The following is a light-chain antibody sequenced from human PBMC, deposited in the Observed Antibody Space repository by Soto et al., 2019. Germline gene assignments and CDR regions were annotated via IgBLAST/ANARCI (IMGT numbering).Light chain of an antibody. V-gene: IGLV2-14*03. CDR1: SSDVGAYNY. J-gene: IGLJ1*01. CDR3: SLFTRRNSYV. Sequence: QSALTQPASVSGSPGQSITISCTGTSSDVGAYNYVSWYQQHPGKVPKLMIYDVSDRPSGVSNRFSGSKSGNTASLTISGLQAEDEADYYFSLFTRRNSYVLVTGTKVTVL. CDR2: DVS.